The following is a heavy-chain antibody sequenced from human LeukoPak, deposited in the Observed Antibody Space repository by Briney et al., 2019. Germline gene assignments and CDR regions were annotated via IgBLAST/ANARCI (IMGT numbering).Heavy chain of an antibody. D-gene: IGHD4-17*01. J-gene: IGHJ4*02. CDR2: ISWNSGSI. CDR3: AKDRGSYGDYDYFDY. V-gene: IGHV3-9*01. Sequence: SLRLSCAASGFTFDDYAMHWVRQAPGKGLEWVSGISWNSGSIGYADSVKGRFTISRDNAKNSLYLQMNSLRAEDTALYYCAKDRGSYGDYDYFDYWGQGTLVTVSS. CDR1: GFTFDDYA.